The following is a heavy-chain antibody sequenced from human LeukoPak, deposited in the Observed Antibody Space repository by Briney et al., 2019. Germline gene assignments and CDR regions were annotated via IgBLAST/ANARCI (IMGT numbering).Heavy chain of an antibody. V-gene: IGHV5-51*01. J-gene: IGHJ4*02. CDR2: IYPGDSDT. CDR1: GYSFTSYW. Sequence: GESLKISCKGSGYSFTSYWIGWVRQMPGKGLEWMGIIYPGDSDTRYSPSFQGQVTISADKSISTAYLQWSSPKASDTAMYYCARGGTYYDILTGYYIDYWGQGTLVTVSS. CDR3: ARGGTYYDILTGYYIDY. D-gene: IGHD3-9*01.